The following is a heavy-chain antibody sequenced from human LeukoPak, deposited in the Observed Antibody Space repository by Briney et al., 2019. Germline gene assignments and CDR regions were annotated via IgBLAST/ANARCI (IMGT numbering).Heavy chain of an antibody. CDR2: INWNGGST. D-gene: IGHD4-17*01. V-gene: IGHV3-20*04. CDR3: ARAQTYGDSRLLLDF. J-gene: IGHJ4*02. Sequence: GGSLRLSCAASGFTFSSYGMSWVRQAPGKGLEWVSGINWNGGSTGYADSVEGRFTISRDNAKNSQYLQMNSLRVGDTALYYCARAQTYGDSRLLLDFWGQGTLVTVSS. CDR1: GFTFSSYG.